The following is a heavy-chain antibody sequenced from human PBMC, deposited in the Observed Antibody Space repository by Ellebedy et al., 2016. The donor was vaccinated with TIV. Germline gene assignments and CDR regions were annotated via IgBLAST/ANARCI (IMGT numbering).Heavy chain of an antibody. D-gene: IGHD2-2*01. CDR2: INSDGSST. CDR3: ASVSGAVVPTANKH. CDR1: GLTFRTYW. V-gene: IGHV3-74*01. Sequence: PGGSLRLSCTASGLTFRTYWMNWVRQAPGKGLVWVSRINSDGSSTSYADSVKGRFTISRDNAKDTLYLQMNSLRVEDTAVYYCASVSGAVVPTANKHWGQGIQVTVSS. J-gene: IGHJ4*02.